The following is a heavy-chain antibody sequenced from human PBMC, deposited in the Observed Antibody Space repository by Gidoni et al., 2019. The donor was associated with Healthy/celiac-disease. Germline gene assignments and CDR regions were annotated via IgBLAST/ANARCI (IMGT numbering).Heavy chain of an antibody. J-gene: IGHJ6*02. CDR3: AKDGGLSDYYYYGMDV. Sequence: QVQLVESGGGVVQPGRSLRLSFAASGFTFSSYGMHWVRQAPGKGLEGVAVISYDGSNKYYADSVKGRFTISRDNSKNTLYLQMNSLRAEDTAVYYCAKDGGLSDYYYYGMDVWGQGTTVTVSS. V-gene: IGHV3-30*18. D-gene: IGHD3-16*01. CDR2: ISYDGSNK. CDR1: GFTFSSYG.